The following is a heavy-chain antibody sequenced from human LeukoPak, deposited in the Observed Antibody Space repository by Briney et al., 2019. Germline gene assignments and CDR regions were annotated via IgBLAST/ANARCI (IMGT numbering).Heavy chain of an antibody. CDR1: GGSISSGDYY. CDR2: IYYSGST. D-gene: IGHD3-3*01. CDR3: ARVLLESYNWFDP. V-gene: IGHV4-30-4*08. J-gene: IGHJ5*02. Sequence: PSETLSLTCTVSGGSISSGDYYWSWIRQPPGKSLEWIGYIYYSGSTYYNPSLKSRVTISVDTSKNQFSLKLSSVTAADTAVYYCARVLLESYNWFDPWGQGTLVTVSS.